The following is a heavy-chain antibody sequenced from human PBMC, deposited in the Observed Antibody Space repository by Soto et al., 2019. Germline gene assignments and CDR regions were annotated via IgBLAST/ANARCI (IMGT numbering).Heavy chain of an antibody. J-gene: IGHJ4*02. CDR2: VSGSGDST. CDR1: AFTFSSYA. V-gene: IGHV3-23*01. D-gene: IGHD2-21*02. Sequence: EVPLLESGGGLAQPGGSLRLSCAASAFTFSSYAMSWVRQAPGKGLEWVSAVSGSGDSTYYADSVKGRFTISRDNSKKTLYLQMNSLRAEDTAVYYCAKGRASDCPGCTQDYWGQGTLVTVSS. CDR3: AKGRASDCPGCTQDY.